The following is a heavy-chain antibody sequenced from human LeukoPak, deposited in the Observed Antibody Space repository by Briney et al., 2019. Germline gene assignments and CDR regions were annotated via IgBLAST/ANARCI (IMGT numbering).Heavy chain of an antibody. J-gene: IGHJ5*02. Sequence: SVKVSCKASGGTFSSYAISWVQQAPGQGLEWMGGIIPIFGTANYAQKFQGRVTITTDESTSTAYMELSSLRSEDTAVYYCARDEAVAGRGGFDPWGQGTLVTVSS. CDR3: ARDEAVAGRGGFDP. V-gene: IGHV1-69*05. D-gene: IGHD6-19*01. CDR1: GGTFSSYA. CDR2: IIPIFGTA.